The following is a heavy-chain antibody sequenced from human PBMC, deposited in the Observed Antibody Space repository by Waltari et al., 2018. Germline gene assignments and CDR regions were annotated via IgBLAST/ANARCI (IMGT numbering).Heavy chain of an antibody. CDR1: GFTFSSYA. Sequence: QVQLVESGGGAVQPGRSLRLSCAATGFTFSSYAMHWVRQAPGKGLEWVAVNSYNGNDKYYTDSVKGRFTISRDNSKNTLYLQMNSLRPEDTAVYYCAKVPGTSQLYYLDNWGQGTLVAVSS. CDR3: AKVPGTSQLYYLDN. J-gene: IGHJ4*02. CDR2: NSYNGNDK. V-gene: IGHV3-30*18. D-gene: IGHD1-1*01.